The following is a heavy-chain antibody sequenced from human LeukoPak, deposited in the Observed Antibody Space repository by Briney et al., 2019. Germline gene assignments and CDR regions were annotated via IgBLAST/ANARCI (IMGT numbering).Heavy chain of an antibody. CDR1: GGSISSSSYY. Sequence: SETLSLTCTVSGGSISSSSYYWGWIRQPPGKGLEWIGSIYYSGSTYYNPSLKSRVTISVDTSKNQFSLKLSSVTAADTAVYYCVRGNGLYYYWGQGTLVTVSS. CDR2: IYYSGST. J-gene: IGHJ4*02. V-gene: IGHV4-39*07. D-gene: IGHD6-19*01. CDR3: VRGNGLYYY.